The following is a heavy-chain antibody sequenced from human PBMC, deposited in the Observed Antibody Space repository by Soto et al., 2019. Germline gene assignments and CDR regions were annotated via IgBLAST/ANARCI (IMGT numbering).Heavy chain of an antibody. V-gene: IGHV1-24*01. J-gene: IGHJ6*02. CDR1: GYTLTELS. Sequence: ASVKVSCKVSGYTLTELSMHWVRQAPGKGLEWMGGFDPEDGETIYAQKFQGRVTMTEDTSTDTAYMELSSLRSEDTAVYYCATDQVSVTSPAGGYYGMDVWGQGTTVTVSS. CDR2: FDPEDGET. D-gene: IGHD4-4*01. CDR3: ATDQVSVTSPAGGYYGMDV.